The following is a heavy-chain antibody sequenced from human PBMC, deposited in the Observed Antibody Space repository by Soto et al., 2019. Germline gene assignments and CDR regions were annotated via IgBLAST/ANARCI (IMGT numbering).Heavy chain of an antibody. V-gene: IGHV3-7*03. J-gene: IGHJ4*02. CDR1: GFTFRDYL. Sequence: GGSLRLSCAASGFTFRDYLMSWVRQAPGKGLEWVANIKQDGSDKSYVDSVKGRFTISRDNARNSLFLQMNNLKPEDTAVYYCATYSGSFQFWGQGSMMTV. CDR2: IKQDGSDK. D-gene: IGHD1-26*01. CDR3: ATYSGSFQF.